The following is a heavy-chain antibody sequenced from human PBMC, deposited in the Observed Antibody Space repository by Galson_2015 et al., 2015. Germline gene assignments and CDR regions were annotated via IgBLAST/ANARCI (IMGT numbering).Heavy chain of an antibody. Sequence: SLRLSCAASGFTFSSYGMHWVRQAPGKGLEWVAVISYDGSNKYYADSVKGRFTISRDNSKNTLYLQMNSLRAEDTAVYYCAKAYYYGSGSHFGYWGQGTLVTVSS. CDR3: AKAYYYGSGSHFGY. V-gene: IGHV3-30*18. D-gene: IGHD3-10*01. CDR1: GFTFSSYG. CDR2: ISYDGSNK. J-gene: IGHJ4*02.